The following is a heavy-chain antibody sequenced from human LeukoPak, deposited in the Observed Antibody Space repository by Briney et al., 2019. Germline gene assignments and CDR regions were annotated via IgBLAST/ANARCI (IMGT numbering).Heavy chain of an antibody. D-gene: IGHD2-15*01. CDR2: INTGKGNT. V-gene: IGHV1-3*04. J-gene: IGHJ5*02. CDR1: GYTFTDYA. CDR3: ARDHVVGLAPFDP. Sequence: GASVKVSCKASGYTFTDYAMHWLRQAPGERLEWMGWINTGKGNTKYSQKFQGRVTITMDTSASTAYMGLSSLRSEDTAVYYCARDHVVGLAPFDPWGQGTLVTVSS.